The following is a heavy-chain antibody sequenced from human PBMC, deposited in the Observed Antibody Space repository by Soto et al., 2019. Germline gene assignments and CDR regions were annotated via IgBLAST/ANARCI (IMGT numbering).Heavy chain of an antibody. CDR2: ISGSGGSK. Sequence: GGSLRLSCAASAFSFSSYAMTWVRQAPGKGLEWVSGISGSGGSKYYADSVKGRFTISRDNSKNTLYLQMNSLRTEDTAVYYCAKGVGGFNYYGLDVWGQGTTVTVSS. V-gene: IGHV3-23*01. D-gene: IGHD5-12*01. CDR3: AKGVGGFNYYGLDV. CDR1: AFSFSSYA. J-gene: IGHJ6*02.